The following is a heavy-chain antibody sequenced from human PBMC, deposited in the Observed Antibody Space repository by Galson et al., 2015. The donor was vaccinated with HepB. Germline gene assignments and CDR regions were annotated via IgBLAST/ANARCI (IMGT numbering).Heavy chain of an antibody. CDR2: YGMMELI. Sequence: SLRLSCAASGFTFSTYGLHWVRQAPGRGWSGCQLYGMMELINTMDSVKGRFTISRDNSKSTLYLQMNSLRAEDTAVYYCATELRHNSGWFALDSWGQGTLVTVSS. CDR3: ATELRHNSGWFALDS. CDR1: GFTFSTYG. V-gene: IGHV3-33*01. J-gene: IGHJ4*02. D-gene: IGHD6-19*01.